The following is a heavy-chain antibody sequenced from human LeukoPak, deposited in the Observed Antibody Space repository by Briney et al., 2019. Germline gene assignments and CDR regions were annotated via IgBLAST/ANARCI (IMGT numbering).Heavy chain of an antibody. CDR1: GFTVSSNY. CDR3: VVVVEPPDSDGFDV. CDR2: INADGSTA. J-gene: IGHJ3*01. D-gene: IGHD1-14*01. Sequence: GGSLRLSCAASGFTVSSNYMSWVRQAPGKGLVWVSLINADGSTAIYAGSVRGRFTISRDNARNTLSLQMNSLTIEDTAVYYCVVVVEPPDSDGFDVWGQGTMITVSS. V-gene: IGHV3-74*01.